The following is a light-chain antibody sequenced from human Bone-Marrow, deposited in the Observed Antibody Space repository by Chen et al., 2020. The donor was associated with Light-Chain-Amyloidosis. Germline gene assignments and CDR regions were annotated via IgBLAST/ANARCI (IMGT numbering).Light chain of an antibody. CDR2: RDT. J-gene: IGLJ2*01. CDR3: QSADSSGTYEVI. V-gene: IGLV3-25*03. Sequence: SYELTQPPSVSVSPGQTARITCSGDDLPTKYAYWYQQKPGQAPVLVIHRDTERPSGISERFSVSSSGTTATLTISGVQAEDKADYHCQSADSSGTYEVIFGGGTKLTVL. CDR1: DLPTKY.